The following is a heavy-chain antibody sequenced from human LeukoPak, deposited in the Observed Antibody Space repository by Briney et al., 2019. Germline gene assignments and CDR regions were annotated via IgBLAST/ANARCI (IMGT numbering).Heavy chain of an antibody. J-gene: IGHJ4*02. Sequence: GSLRLSCVAPGFIVSGNYMSWVRQAPGKGLECVSVLYSGGNTYYADSVKGRFTISRDNSKNTLYLQMNNLRAEDTAVYYCARGNGFDYWGQGTLVTVSS. CDR1: GFIVSGNY. V-gene: IGHV3-53*01. CDR3: ARGNGFDY. CDR2: LYSGGNT.